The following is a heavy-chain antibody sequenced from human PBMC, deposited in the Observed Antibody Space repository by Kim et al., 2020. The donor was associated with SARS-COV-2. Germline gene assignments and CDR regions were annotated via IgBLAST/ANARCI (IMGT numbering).Heavy chain of an antibody. J-gene: IGHJ5*02. V-gene: IGHV4-34*01. Sequence: YNPSLKSRVTISVDTSKNQFSLKLSSVTAADTAVYYCARTHSSGWYWFDPWGQGTLVTVSS. CDR3: ARTHSSGWYWFDP. D-gene: IGHD6-19*01.